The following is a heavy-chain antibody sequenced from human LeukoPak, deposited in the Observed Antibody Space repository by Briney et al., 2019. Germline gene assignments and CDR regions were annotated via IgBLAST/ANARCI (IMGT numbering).Heavy chain of an antibody. V-gene: IGHV3-21*01. D-gene: IGHD2-15*01. CDR1: GFTFDDYT. CDR3: ARSRPATLHDPDIVVVVAATGDLNGFDP. Sequence: GGSLRLSCAASGFTFDDYTMHWVRQAPGKGLEWVSSISSSSSYIYYADSVKGRFTISRDNAKNSLYLQMNSLRAEDTAVYYCARSRPATLHDPDIVVVVAATGDLNGFDPWGQGTLVTVSS. CDR2: ISSSSSYI. J-gene: IGHJ5*02.